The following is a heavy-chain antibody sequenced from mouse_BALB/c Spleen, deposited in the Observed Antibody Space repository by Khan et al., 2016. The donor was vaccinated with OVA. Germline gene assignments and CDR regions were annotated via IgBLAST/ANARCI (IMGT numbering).Heavy chain of an antibody. J-gene: IGHJ3*01. CDR3: ARNPFDY. V-gene: IGHV1-52*01. CDR1: GYTFTSYW. CDR2: IDPYDSET. Sequence: VQLQESGTELVRPGTSVKLSCKASGYTFTSYWMNWIKQRPEQGLEWIGRIDPYDSETHYNQKFKDKATLTVEKSSNTSYMQLTSLASEDSAVYYCARNPFDYWGQGTLVTVSA.